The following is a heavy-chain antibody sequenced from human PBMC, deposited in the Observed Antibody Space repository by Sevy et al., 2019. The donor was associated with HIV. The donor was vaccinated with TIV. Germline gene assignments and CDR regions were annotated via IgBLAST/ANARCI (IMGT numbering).Heavy chain of an antibody. CDR1: GYSFTSYW. Sequence: GESLKISCKGSGYSFTSYWIGWVRQMPGKGLEWMGIIYPGDSDTRYSPSFQGQVTISADKSISTAYLQWSSLKASGTAMYYCARGVCSGGSCYSGIIGWFDPWGQGTLVTVSS. CDR2: IYPGDSDT. D-gene: IGHD2-15*01. J-gene: IGHJ5*02. V-gene: IGHV5-51*01. CDR3: ARGVCSGGSCYSGIIGWFDP.